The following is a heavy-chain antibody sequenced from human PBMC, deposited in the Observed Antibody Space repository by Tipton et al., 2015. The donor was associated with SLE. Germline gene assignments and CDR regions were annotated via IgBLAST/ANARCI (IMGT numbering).Heavy chain of an antibody. Sequence: SLRLSCAASGFTFSSYWMSWVRQAPGKGLEWVANIKQDGSEKYYVDSVKGRFTISRDNAKNSLYLQMNSLRAEDTAVYYCARDEEITMIACDYWGQGTLVTVSS. CDR1: GFTFSSYW. CDR2: IKQDGSEK. J-gene: IGHJ4*02. CDR3: ARDEEITMIACDY. D-gene: IGHD3-22*01. V-gene: IGHV3-7*05.